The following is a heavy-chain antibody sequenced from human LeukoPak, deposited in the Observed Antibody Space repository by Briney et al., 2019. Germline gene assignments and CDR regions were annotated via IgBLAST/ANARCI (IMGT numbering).Heavy chain of an antibody. V-gene: IGHV5-51*01. CDR1: GYSFTSYW. CDR2: IYPGDSDT. J-gene: IGHJ4*02. Sequence: GESLKISCKGSGYSFTSYWIGWVRQMPGKGLEWMGIIYPGDSDTRYSPSFQGQVTISADKSISTAYLQWSSLKASDTAMYYCARRTGHYYDSSGYVDYWGQGTLVTVSS. CDR3: ARRTGHYYDSSGYVDY. D-gene: IGHD3-22*01.